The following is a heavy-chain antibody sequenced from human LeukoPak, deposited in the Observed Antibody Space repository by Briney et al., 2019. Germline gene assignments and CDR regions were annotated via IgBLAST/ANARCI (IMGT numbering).Heavy chain of an antibody. D-gene: IGHD3-10*01. V-gene: IGHV1-2*02. J-gene: IGHJ6*03. CDR2: INPNSGGI. Sequence: ASVKVSCKASGYTFTGYYMHWVRQAPGRGLEWMGWINPNSGGINYAQKFQGRVTMTRDTSISTAYMELSRLRSDDTAVYYCARYRAQQRWFGEEVDSYYMDVWGKGTTVTISS. CDR1: GYTFTGYY. CDR3: ARYRAQQRWFGEEVDSYYMDV.